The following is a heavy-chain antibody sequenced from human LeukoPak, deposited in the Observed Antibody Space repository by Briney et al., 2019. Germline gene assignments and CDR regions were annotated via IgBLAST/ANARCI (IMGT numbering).Heavy chain of an antibody. D-gene: IGHD3-10*01. J-gene: IGHJ4*02. CDR1: GFTFSNAW. Sequence: GGSLRLSCAASGFTFSNAWMSWVRQAPGKGLEWVGRIKSKTDGGTTDYAAPVKGRFTISRDDSKNTLYLQMNSLKTEDTAVYYCTTAAADYYGSGSSYYFDYWGQGTLVTVSS. CDR3: TTAAADYYGSGSSYYFDY. CDR2: IKSKTDGGTT. V-gene: IGHV3-15*01.